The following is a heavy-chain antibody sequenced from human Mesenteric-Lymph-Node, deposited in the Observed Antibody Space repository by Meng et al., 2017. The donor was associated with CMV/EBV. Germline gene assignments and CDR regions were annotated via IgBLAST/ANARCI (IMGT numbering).Heavy chain of an antibody. Sequence: SGYTFTSYGISWVRQAAGQGLEWMGWISAYNGNTKYAQKLQGRVTVTTDTSTSIAYMELRSLRSDDTAVDYCARSKGAAMVIPDWFDPWGQGTLVTVSS. J-gene: IGHJ5*01. CDR2: ISAYNGNT. D-gene: IGHD5-18*01. CDR1: GYTFTSYG. CDR3: ARSKGAAMVIPDWFDP. V-gene: IGHV1-18*01.